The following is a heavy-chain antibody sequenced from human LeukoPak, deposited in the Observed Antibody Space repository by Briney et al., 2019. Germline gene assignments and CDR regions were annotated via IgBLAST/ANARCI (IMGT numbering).Heavy chain of an antibody. J-gene: IGHJ4*02. CDR3: ARDYGEGGYYFDY. V-gene: IGHV3-74*01. CDR2: ISSDGSST. CDR1: GFTFSTYW. D-gene: IGHD4-17*01. Sequence: PGGSLRLPCAASGFTFSTYWIDWVRHAPGKGRVWLSRISSDGSSTNYADSVKGRFTISRDNAKNTLYLQMNSLRAEDTAVYYCARDYGEGGYYFDYWGQGTLVTVSS.